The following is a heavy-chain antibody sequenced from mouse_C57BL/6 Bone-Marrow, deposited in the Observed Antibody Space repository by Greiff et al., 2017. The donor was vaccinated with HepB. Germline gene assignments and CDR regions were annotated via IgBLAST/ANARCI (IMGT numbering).Heavy chain of an antibody. CDR3: ARAKGLPAWLAY. Sequence: QVQLQQPGAELVLPGASVKLSCKASGYTFTSYWMQWVKQRPGQGLEWIGEIDPSDSYTNYNQKFKGKATLTVDTSSSTAYMPLSSLTSEDSALYYCARAKGLPAWLAYWGQGTLVTVSA. CDR1: GYTFTSYW. V-gene: IGHV1-50*01. J-gene: IGHJ3*01. D-gene: IGHD3-3*01. CDR2: IDPSDSYT.